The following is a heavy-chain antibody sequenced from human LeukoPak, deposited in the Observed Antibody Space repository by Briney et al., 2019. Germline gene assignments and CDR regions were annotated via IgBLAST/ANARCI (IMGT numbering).Heavy chain of an antibody. Sequence: GGSLRLSCAASGFTFSSYSMNWVRQAPGKGLEWVSYISSSSSTIYYADSVKGRFTISRGNAKNSLYLQMNSLRAEDTAVYYCARDKDGYTLDYWGQGTLVTVSS. CDR2: ISSSSSTI. D-gene: IGHD5-24*01. CDR1: GFTFSSYS. J-gene: IGHJ4*02. CDR3: ARDKDGYTLDY. V-gene: IGHV3-48*01.